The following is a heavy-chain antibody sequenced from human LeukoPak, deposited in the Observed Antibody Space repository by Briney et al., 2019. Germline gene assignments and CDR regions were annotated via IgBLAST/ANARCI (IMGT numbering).Heavy chain of an antibody. CDR3: ARGGTLRYFDWLAPSWFDP. D-gene: IGHD3-9*01. CDR1: GFTFSSYS. V-gene: IGHV3-21*01. J-gene: IGHJ5*02. Sequence: GGSLRLSCAASGFTFSSYSMNWVRQAPGKGLEWVSSISSSSSYIYYADSVKGRFTIFRDNAKNSLYLQMNSLRAEDTAVYYCARGGTLRYFDWLAPSWFDPWGQGTLVTVSS. CDR2: ISSSSSYI.